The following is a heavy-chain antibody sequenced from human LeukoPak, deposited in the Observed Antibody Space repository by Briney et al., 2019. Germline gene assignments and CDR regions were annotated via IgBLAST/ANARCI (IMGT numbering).Heavy chain of an antibody. CDR1: GGSISSTSYY. D-gene: IGHD3-22*01. CDR2: IYYSGST. J-gene: IGHJ3*01. V-gene: IGHV4-39*01. CDR3: AKAGVRYFDSSGLYAFDF. Sequence: SETLSLTCAVSGGSISSTSYYWAWIRQPPGKGLEWIGTIYYSGSTYHNPSLKSRVTLSVDTSRNQFSLRLSSVDAADTAVYYCAKAGVRYFDSSGLYAFDFWGQGTTVTVAS.